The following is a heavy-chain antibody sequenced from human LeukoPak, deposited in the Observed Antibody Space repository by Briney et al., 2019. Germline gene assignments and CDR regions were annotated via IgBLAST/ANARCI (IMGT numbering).Heavy chain of an antibody. CDR3: ARHEGSGWCFDY. CDR2: IYYSGST. Sequence: GSLRLSCAASGFTFSRYWMHWIRQPPGKGLEWIGSIYYSGSTSYNPSLKSRVTISVDTSKNQFSLKLSSVTAIDTAVYYCARHEGSGWCFDYWGQGTLVTVSS. CDR1: GFTFSRYW. D-gene: IGHD6-13*01. J-gene: IGHJ4*02. V-gene: IGHV4-39*01.